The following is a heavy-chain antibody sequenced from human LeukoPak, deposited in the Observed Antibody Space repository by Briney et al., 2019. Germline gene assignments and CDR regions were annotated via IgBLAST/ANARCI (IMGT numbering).Heavy chain of an antibody. D-gene: IGHD2/OR15-2a*01. CDR3: ARYSTSNLYHYYGMDV. CDR1: GDSMSSYS. V-gene: IGHV4-59*01. J-gene: IGHJ6*02. Sequence: SETLSLTCTVSGDSMSSYSWNWIRQPPGKGLEWIGYIYYSGSTKYNPSLKSRVTMSVDTSKNQFSLNLSSVTAADTAVYYCARYSTSNLYHYYGMDVWGQGTTVTVSS. CDR2: IYYSGST.